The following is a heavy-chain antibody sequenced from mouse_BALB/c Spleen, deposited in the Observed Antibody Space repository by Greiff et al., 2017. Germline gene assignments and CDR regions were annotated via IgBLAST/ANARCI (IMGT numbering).Heavy chain of an antibody. D-gene: IGHD2-4*01. V-gene: IGHV1-69*02. CDR2: ICPSDSYT. J-gene: IGHJ3*01. Sequence: QVQLQQPGAELVRPGASVKLSCKASGYTFTSFWINWVKQRPGQGLEWIGNICPSDSYTNYNQKFKDKATLTVDKSSSTAYMQLSSPTSEDSAVYYCTRSGRISAWFAYWGQGTLVTVSA. CDR1: GYTFTSFW. CDR3: TRSGRISAWFAY.